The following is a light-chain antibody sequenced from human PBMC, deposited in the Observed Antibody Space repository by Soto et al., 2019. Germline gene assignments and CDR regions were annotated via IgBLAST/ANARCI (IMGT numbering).Light chain of an antibody. J-gene: IGKJ2*01. CDR1: QSVSSST. Sequence: EIVLTQSPGTLSLSPGERATLSCWASQSVSSSTLAWYQQKPGQAPRLLIYAASSRVTVVPERFSGSGSGTDFTLTISRLESEDFAVYYCQQYGDSRSTFGQGTKLEIK. V-gene: IGKV3-20*01. CDR3: QQYGDSRST. CDR2: AAS.